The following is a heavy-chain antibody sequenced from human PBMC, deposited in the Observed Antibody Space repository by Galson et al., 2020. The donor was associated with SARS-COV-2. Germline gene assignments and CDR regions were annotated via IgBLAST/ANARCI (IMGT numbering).Heavy chain of an antibody. CDR2: LTESGST. Sequence: ASETLSLTCTVSGDSLSSWSWTWIRQAPGKGLQWIGDLTESGSTNSNPSLWGRVTISVDTSKSHFSLRLTSVTAADTAVYYCARVTYYYNPSGQRSYALDIWGQGTKVRVSS. V-gene: IGHV4-59*01. CDR3: ARVTYYYNPSGQRSYALDI. J-gene: IGHJ3*02. CDR1: GDSLSSWS. D-gene: IGHD3-22*01.